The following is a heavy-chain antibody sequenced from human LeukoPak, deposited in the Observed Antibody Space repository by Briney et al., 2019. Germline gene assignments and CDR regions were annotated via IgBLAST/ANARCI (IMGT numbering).Heavy chain of an antibody. D-gene: IGHD2-2*02. V-gene: IGHV3-23*01. CDR1: GFTFRRYA. J-gene: IGHJ6*04. Sequence: GGSLRLSCAASGFTFRRYAMSWVRQAPGKGLEWVSAISGSGGSTYYADSVKGRFTISRDNSKKTLYLQMNSLRAEDTAVYYCAKDGEKPAAIPPGHLDVWGKGTTVTVSS. CDR2: ISGSGGST. CDR3: AKDGEKPAAIPPGHLDV.